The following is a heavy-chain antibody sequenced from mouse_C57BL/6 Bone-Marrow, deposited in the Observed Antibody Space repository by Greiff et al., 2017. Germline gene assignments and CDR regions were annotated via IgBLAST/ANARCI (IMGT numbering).Heavy chain of an antibody. D-gene: IGHD1-1*01. V-gene: IGHV10-1*01. J-gene: IGHJ4*01. Sequence: DVMLVESGGGLVQPKGSLKLSCAASGFSFNTYAMNWVRQAPGKGLEWVARIRSKSNNYATYYADSVKDRFTISRDDSESMLYLQMNNLKTEDTAMYDCVRHDYYGRGTLYAMDYWGQGTSVTVSS. CDR2: IRSKSNNYAT. CDR3: VRHDYYGRGTLYAMDY. CDR1: GFSFNTYA.